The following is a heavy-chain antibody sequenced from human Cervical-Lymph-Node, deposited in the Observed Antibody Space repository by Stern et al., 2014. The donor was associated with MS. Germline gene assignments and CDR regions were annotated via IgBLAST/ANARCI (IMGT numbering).Heavy chain of an antibody. CDR3: ASGTGSKRPTGNY. J-gene: IGHJ4*02. CDR1: GYSFTSHY. V-gene: IGHV1-46*01. Sequence: VQLVESGAEVKKPGASVKVSCKASGYSFTSHYMHWVRQAPGQGLEWVGIINPSGDSASYAQKLQGRVTMTRDTSTSTVYMEWSSLRSEDTAVYYCASGTGSKRPTGNYWGQGTLVTVSS. D-gene: IGHD3/OR15-3a*01. CDR2: INPSGDSA.